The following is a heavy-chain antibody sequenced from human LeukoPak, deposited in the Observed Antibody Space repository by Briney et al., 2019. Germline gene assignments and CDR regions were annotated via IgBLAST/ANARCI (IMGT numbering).Heavy chain of an antibody. CDR3: ARTTSLTASGYDY. CDR2: MNPYSGDR. CDR1: GYTFTSYH. D-gene: IGHD4-17*01. V-gene: IGHV1-8*03. Sequence: GASVKVSCKTSGYTFTSYHINWVRRATGQGLEWTGWMNPYSGDRGYAQKFQGRVSITSDTSISTAYLELSSLRSDDTAVYFCARTTSLTASGYDYWGQGTLVTVSS. J-gene: IGHJ4*02.